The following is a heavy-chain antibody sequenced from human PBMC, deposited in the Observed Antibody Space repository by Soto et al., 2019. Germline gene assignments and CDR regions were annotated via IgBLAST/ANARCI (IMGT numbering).Heavy chain of an antibody. V-gene: IGHV3-11*01. CDR2: IGSSGSII. CDR1: GFTFSDHY. Sequence: GGSLRLSCAASGFTFSDHYMTWIRQAPGKGLEWVSYIGSSGSIIYYADSVKGRFSISRDNAKNSLYLQMNGLRAEDAAVYYCARDASSGWTFDYWGQGTLVTVSS. J-gene: IGHJ4*02. D-gene: IGHD6-19*01. CDR3: ARDASSGWTFDY.